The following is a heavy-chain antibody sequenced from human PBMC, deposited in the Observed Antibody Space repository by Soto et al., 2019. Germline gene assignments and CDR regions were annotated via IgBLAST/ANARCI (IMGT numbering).Heavy chain of an antibody. V-gene: IGHV4-34*01. Sequence: QVQLQQWGAGLLKPSETLSLTCAVYGGSFSGYYWSWIRQPPGKGLECIGEIDHSGSTNYNPSLKSLVAISVDTSKNQFSLMLGSVTAADTAVYCCARRPRITIFGVVHTYFAYWGQGTLVTVSS. CDR3: ARRPRITIFGVVHTYFAY. CDR2: IDHSGST. J-gene: IGHJ4*02. D-gene: IGHD3-3*01. CDR1: GGSFSGYY.